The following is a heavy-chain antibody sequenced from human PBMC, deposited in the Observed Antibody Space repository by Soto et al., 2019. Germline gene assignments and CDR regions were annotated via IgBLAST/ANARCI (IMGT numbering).Heavy chain of an antibody. J-gene: IGHJ4*02. CDR3: ARDGMTTGDT. Sequence: SETLSLTCIVSGVSVTSYTWSWVRQPANKGLEWIGRVFSSVSATYNPSLKSRVSISMDTAENRISLKLDSVTAADAGVYFCARDGMTTGDTWGPGTLVTVSS. CDR1: GVSVTSYT. D-gene: IGHD2-21*02. CDR2: VFSSVSA. V-gene: IGHV4-4*07.